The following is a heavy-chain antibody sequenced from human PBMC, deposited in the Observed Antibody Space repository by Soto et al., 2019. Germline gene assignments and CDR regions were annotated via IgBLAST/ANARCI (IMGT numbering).Heavy chain of an antibody. CDR1: GGTFSSYA. CDR2: IIPIFGTA. J-gene: IGHJ4*02. CDR3: ARLPNIDKPN. Sequence: GASVKVSCKASGGTFSSYAMSWVRQAPGQGLEWMGGIIPIFGTANYAQKFQGRVTITADESTSTAYMELSSLRSEDTAVYYCARLPNIDKPNWGQGTLLTVSS. D-gene: IGHD5-12*01. V-gene: IGHV1-69*13.